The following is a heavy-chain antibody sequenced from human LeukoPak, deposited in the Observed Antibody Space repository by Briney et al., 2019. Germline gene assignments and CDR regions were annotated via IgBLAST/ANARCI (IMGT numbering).Heavy chain of an antibody. CDR3: ARETGSGAYYFDY. V-gene: IGHV1-2*02. Sequence: ASVMVSCKASGYTFTGYYMHWVRHAPGQGLEWMGWINPNSGGTNYAQKFQGSVTMTRDTSISTAYMELSRLRSDDTAVYYCARETGSGAYYFDYWGQGTLVTVSS. CDR1: GYTFTGYY. CDR2: INPNSGGT. J-gene: IGHJ4*02. D-gene: IGHD1-26*01.